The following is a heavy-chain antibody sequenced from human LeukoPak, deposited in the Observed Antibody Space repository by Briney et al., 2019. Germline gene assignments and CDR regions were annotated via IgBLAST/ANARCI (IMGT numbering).Heavy chain of an antibody. Sequence: ASVKVSCKASGYTFTSYAMNWVRQAPGQGLEWMGWINTNTGNPTYAQGFTGRFVFSSDTSVSTAYLQISSLKAEDAAVYYCARGGGVVVPAARSVWGQGTTVTVSS. V-gene: IGHV7-4-1*02. CDR1: GYTFTSYA. CDR3: ARGGGVVVPAARSV. D-gene: IGHD2-2*01. J-gene: IGHJ6*02. CDR2: INTNTGNP.